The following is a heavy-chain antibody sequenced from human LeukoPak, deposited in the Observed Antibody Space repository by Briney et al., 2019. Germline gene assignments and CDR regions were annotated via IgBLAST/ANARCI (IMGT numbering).Heavy chain of an antibody. J-gene: IGHJ4*02. Sequence: ASVKVSCKASGGTFSSYAISWVRQAPGQGLEWMGGIIPIFGTANYAQKFKGRVTITADESTSTAYMELSSLRSEDTAVYYCARAIIAARLVHFDYWGQGTLVTVSS. D-gene: IGHD6-6*01. CDR2: IIPIFGTA. CDR1: GGTFSSYA. CDR3: ARAIIAARLVHFDY. V-gene: IGHV1-69*13.